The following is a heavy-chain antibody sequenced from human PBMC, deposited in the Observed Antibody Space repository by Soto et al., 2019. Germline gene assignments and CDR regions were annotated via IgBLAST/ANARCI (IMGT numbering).Heavy chain of an antibody. CDR2: IYFRGTT. CDR3: ARMNYYDTSGYPFDY. J-gene: IGHJ4*02. V-gene: IGHV4-59*01. CDR1: GGSISSYY. D-gene: IGHD3-22*01. Sequence: SETLSLTCTVSGGSISSYYWSWIRQPPGKGLEWIGYIYFRGTTNYNPSLKSRVTMSAGTSKNQFSLKLNSVTAADTAVYYCARMNYYDTSGYPFDYWGQGMMVTVSS.